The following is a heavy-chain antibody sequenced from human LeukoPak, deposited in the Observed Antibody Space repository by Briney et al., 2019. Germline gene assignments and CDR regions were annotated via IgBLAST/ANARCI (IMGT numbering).Heavy chain of an antibody. D-gene: IGHD2-21*02. J-gene: IGHJ4*02. Sequence: PSETLSLTCAVYGGSFSGYYWSWIRQPPGKGLEWIGEINHSGSTNYNPSLKSRVTISVDTSKNQFSLKLSSVTAADTAVYYCARGLAYCGGDCYSDWGQGTLVTVSS. CDR3: ARGLAYCGGDCYSD. CDR2: INHSGST. V-gene: IGHV4-34*01. CDR1: GGSFSGYY.